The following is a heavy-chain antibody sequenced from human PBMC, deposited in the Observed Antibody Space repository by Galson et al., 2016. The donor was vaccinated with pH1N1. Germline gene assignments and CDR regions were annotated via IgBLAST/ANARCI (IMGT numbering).Heavy chain of an antibody. CDR2: MNPNSGNT. CDR1: GYTFTSYD. D-gene: IGHD1-26*01. Sequence: SVKVSCKASGYTFTSYDINWVRQATGQGLEWMGWMNPNSGNTGYAQKFQGRVTITTDESTSIVYMELRSLRSEDTAVYYCARGPGVGAIDYWGQGTLVTVSS. CDR3: ARGPGVGAIDY. J-gene: IGHJ4*02. V-gene: IGHV1-8*03.